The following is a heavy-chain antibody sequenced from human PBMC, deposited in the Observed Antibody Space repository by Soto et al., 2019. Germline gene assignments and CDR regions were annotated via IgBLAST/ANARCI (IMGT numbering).Heavy chain of an antibody. D-gene: IGHD2-2*03. CDR1: GYTFTSYG. Sequence: QVQLVQSGAEVKKPGASVKVSCKASGYTFTSYGISWVRQVPGQGLEWLGWISAYNGNTNYAQKLQGRVTMTTDTSTSTDYMELRRLRSDDTAVYYCARDMEIVVVPAAIPGSWGQGTLVTVSS. V-gene: IGHV1-18*01. J-gene: IGHJ5*02. CDR2: ISAYNGNT. CDR3: ARDMEIVVVPAAIPGS.